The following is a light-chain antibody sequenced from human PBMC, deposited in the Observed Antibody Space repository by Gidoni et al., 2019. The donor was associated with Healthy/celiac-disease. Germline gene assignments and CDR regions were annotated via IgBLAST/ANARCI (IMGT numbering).Light chain of an antibody. Sequence: EIVMPQSPATLSVSPGERATPSCRASQSVSSNLAWYQQKPGQATRLLIYGASTRATGTPARFSGSGSGTEFTLNISSVQSEDFAVYYCQQYNNWPSWTFGQGTKVEIK. CDR1: QSVSSN. J-gene: IGKJ1*01. CDR2: GAS. CDR3: QQYNNWPSWT. V-gene: IGKV3-15*01.